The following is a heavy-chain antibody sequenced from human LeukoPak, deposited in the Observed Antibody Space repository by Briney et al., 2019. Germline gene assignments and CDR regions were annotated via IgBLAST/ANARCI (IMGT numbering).Heavy chain of an antibody. V-gene: IGHV4-34*01. CDR1: GGSFSGYY. D-gene: IGHD4-17*01. CDR2: INHSGST. CDR3: ARDHGRMYDYGDYSLSLAAFDI. J-gene: IGHJ3*02. Sequence: SETLSLTCAVYGGSFSGYYWSWIRQPPGKGLEWIGEINHSGSTNYNPSLKSRVTISVDTSKNQFSLKLSSVTAADTAVYYCARDHGRMYDYGDYSLSLAAFDIWGQGTMVTVSS.